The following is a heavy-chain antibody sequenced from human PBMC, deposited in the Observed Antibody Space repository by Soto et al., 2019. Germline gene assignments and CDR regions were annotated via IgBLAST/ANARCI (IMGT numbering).Heavy chain of an antibody. CDR2: IIPIFGTT. CDR1: GGTFSNHA. D-gene: IGHD5-12*01. J-gene: IGHJ4*02. Sequence: QVQLVQSGAEVKRPGSSVKVSCTASGGTFSNHAINWVRQAPGQGLEWMGVIIPIFGTTDYAQEFQGRVSFTADESTTTAYMELSSLRSEDIAMYYCATDQTREGTYDGNSLDYWGQGTLLTVSS. V-gene: IGHV1-69*12. CDR3: ATDQTREGTYDGNSLDY.